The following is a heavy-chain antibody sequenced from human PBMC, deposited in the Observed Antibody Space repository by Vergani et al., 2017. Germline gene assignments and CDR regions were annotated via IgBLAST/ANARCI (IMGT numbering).Heavy chain of an antibody. CDR2: INPNSGGT. V-gene: IGHV1-2*02. J-gene: IGHJ2*01. CDR1: GYTFTGYY. CDR3: ARNRGITGTTSRFDL. Sequence: QVQLVQSGAEVKKPGASVKVSCKASGYTFTGYYMHWVRQAPGQGLEWMGWINPNSGGTNYAQKFQGRVTMTRDTSISTAYMELSRLRSDDTAVYYCARNRGITGTTSRFDLWGRGTLVTVSS. D-gene: IGHD1-7*01.